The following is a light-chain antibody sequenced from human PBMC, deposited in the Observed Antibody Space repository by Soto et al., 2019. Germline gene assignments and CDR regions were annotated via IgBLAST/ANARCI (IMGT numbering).Light chain of an antibody. CDR2: SAS. V-gene: IGKV3-11*01. CDR3: QQRSNWPWT. CDR1: RGVTNY. Sequence: FTQSPRTLSLFPGERATLSCRASRGVTNYLAWYQHKPGQAPRLLISSASNRATGIPARFSGSGSGTDFTLTISSLEPEDFAVYYCQQRSNWPWTFGQGTKVDI. J-gene: IGKJ1*01.